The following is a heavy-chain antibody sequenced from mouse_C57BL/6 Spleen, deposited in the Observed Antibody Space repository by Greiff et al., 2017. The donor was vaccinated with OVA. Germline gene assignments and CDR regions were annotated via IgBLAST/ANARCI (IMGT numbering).Heavy chain of an antibody. V-gene: IGHV1-15*01. CDR2: IDPETGGT. D-gene: IGHD4-1*01. CDR3: TRANWDWYFDV. J-gene: IGHJ1*03. CDR1: GYTFTDYE. Sequence: VQLRQSGAELVRPGASVTLSCKASGYTFTDYEMHWVKQTPVHGLEWIGAIDPETGGTAYNQKFKGKAILTADKSSSTAYMELRSLTSEDSAVYYCTRANWDWYFDVWGTGTTVTVSS.